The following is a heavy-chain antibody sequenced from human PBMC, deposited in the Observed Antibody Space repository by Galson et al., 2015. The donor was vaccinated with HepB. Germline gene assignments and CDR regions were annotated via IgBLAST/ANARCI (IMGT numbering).Heavy chain of an antibody. CDR1: GFTFSSYA. J-gene: IGHJ4*02. D-gene: IGHD6-13*01. Sequence: SLRLSCAASGFTFSSYAMHWVRQAPGKGLEWVAVISYDGSNKYYADSVKGRFTISRDNSKNTLYLQMNSLRAEDTAVYYCARHRSVRSSSWEAFDYWGQGSLVTSPQ. CDR3: ARHRSVRSSSWEAFDY. V-gene: IGHV3-30*04. CDR2: ISYDGSNK.